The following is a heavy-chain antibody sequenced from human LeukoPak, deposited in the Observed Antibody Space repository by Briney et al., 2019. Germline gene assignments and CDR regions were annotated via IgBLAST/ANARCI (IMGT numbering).Heavy chain of an antibody. CDR2: INSDGSST. CDR1: GFTFSSYW. V-gene: IGHV3-74*01. CDR3: ASEGKWLWDYYYYYYMDV. D-gene: IGHD3-22*01. J-gene: IGHJ6*03. Sequence: GGSLRLSCAASGFTFSSYWMHWVRQAPGKGLVWVSRINSDGSSTSYADSVKGRFTISRDNAKNTLYLQMNSLKAEDTAVYYCASEGKWLWDYYYYYYMDVWGKGTTVTVSS.